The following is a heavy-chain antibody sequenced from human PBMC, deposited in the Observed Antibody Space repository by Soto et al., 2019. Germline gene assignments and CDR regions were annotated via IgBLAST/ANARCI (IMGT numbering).Heavy chain of an antibody. V-gene: IGHV1-69*06. CDR3: ATDSFGVVMLPMRTS. CDR1: GGTFSSYA. D-gene: IGHD3-3*01. CDR2: IIPIFGTA. J-gene: IGHJ5*02. Sequence: SVKVSCKASGGTFSSYAISWVRQAPGQGLEWMGGIIPIFGTANYAQKFQGRVTMAEDTSTDTAYMELSSLRSEDTAVYYCATDSFGVVMLPMRTSWGQGTLVTVSS.